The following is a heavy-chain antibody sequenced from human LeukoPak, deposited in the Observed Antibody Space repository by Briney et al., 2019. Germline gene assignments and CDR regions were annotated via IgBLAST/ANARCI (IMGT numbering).Heavy chain of an antibody. J-gene: IGHJ4*02. CDR2: FYSGRST. V-gene: IGHV3-53*01. D-gene: IGHD3-10*01. CDR1: VLPVSINY. Sequence: PGVSLRLFCGASVLPVSINYVMCVRGARGKGVEGVSVFYSGRSTYYADSVKGRFTISRDNSKNTLYLQMNSLRAEDTAVYYCARGPGTDGSGSYSRDYWGQGTLVTVSS. CDR3: ARGPGTDGSGSYSRDY.